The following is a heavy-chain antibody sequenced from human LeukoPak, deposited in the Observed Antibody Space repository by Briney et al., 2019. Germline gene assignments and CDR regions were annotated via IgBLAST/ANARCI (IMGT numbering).Heavy chain of an antibody. CDR3: ARANYYDSRAPFDY. D-gene: IGHD3-22*01. V-gene: IGHV3-48*02. J-gene: IGHJ4*02. CDR2: ISSSSTI. Sequence: PGGSLRLSCAASGFTFSSYSMNWVRQAPGKGLEWGSYISSSSTIYYADSVKGRFTISRDNAKNSLYLQMNSLRDEDTAVYYCARANYYDSRAPFDYWGQGTLVTVSS. CDR1: GFTFSSYS.